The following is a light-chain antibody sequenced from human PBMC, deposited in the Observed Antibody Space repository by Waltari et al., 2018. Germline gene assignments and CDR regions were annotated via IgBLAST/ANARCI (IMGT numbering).Light chain of an antibody. CDR2: EVS. CDR1: SSDVGGYNY. Sequence: QSALTQPRSVSGSPGQSVTISCTGTSSDVGGYNYVSWYQQHPGKAPKLMIYEVSKRPSGVPDRFSGSKSGNTASLTISGLQAEDEADYYCCSYAGSYIYVVFGGGTKLTVL. J-gene: IGLJ2*01. V-gene: IGLV2-11*01. CDR3: CSYAGSYIYVV.